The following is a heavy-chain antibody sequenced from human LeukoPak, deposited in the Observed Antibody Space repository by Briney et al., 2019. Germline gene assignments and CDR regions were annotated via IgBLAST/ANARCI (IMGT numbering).Heavy chain of an antibody. J-gene: IGHJ1*01. CDR1: GGSVSSGGYS. CDR2: IYHNGAT. D-gene: IGHD1-14*01. Sequence: PSETLTLTCAVFGGSVSSGGYSWTWLRQSPGQGLEWIGYIYHNGATYYTPALRSRITISLDKTKNHFPLTLTSVTAADTAVYYCASPPSGAEYFRHWGQGTLVTVSS. V-gene: IGHV4-30-2*06. CDR3: ASPPSGAEYFRH.